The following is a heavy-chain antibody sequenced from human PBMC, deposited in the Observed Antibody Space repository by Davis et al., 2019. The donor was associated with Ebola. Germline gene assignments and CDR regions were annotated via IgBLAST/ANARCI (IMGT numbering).Heavy chain of an antibody. CDR2: IGLTYDRT. D-gene: IGHD2-21*01. Sequence: PGGSLRLSCAASGFTFSSHAMTWVRQAPGKRLEWVSVIGLTYDRTFYADSVKGRFTISRDNSKNTVYLQMNSLRAEDTAIYYCARHLGVCGTVYGRTFDYWGRETRVTVS. CDR3: ARHLGVCGTVYGRTFDY. V-gene: IGHV3-23*01. J-gene: IGHJ4*02. CDR1: GFTFSSHA.